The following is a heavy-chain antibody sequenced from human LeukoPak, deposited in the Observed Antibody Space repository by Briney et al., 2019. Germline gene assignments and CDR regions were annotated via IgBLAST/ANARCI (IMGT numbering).Heavy chain of an antibody. J-gene: IGHJ4*02. CDR2: IIPILGIA. CDR3: ARESHDFWSGPIDY. CDR1: GGTFSSYA. Sequence: GASVKVSRKASGGTFSSYAISWVRQAPGQGLEWMGRIIPILGIANYAQKFQGRVTITADKSTSTAYMELSSLRPEDTAVYYCARESHDFWSGPIDYWGQGTLVTVSS. V-gene: IGHV1-69*04. D-gene: IGHD3-3*01.